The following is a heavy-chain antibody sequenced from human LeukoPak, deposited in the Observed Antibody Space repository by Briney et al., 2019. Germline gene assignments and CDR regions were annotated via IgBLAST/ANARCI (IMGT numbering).Heavy chain of an antibody. CDR2: IQYDGSNK. D-gene: IGHD2-21*02. J-gene: IGHJ4*02. V-gene: IGHV3-30*02. Sequence: GGSLRLSCAASGFIFSSYGMHWVRQAPGMGLEWVTFIQYDGSNKYYADSVKGRFTISRDNSKNTMYLQMNSLRAEDTAVYYCAKVHCGGGACYPDYWGQGTLVSVSS. CDR1: GFIFSSYG. CDR3: AKVHCGGGACYPDY.